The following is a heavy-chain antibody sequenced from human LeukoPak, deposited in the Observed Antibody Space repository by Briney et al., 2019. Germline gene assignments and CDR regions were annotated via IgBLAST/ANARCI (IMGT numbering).Heavy chain of an antibody. J-gene: IGHJ4*02. CDR3: TRDRGAYNLYDY. CDR1: GFTFGDYA. Sequence: GSLRLSCAASGFTFGDYAMSWIRQAPGKGLEWVGFIRSKAYGETAGYAASVKGRFTISRDDSKAIAYLQMNSLKTEDTAVYHCTRDRGAYNLYDYWGQGTLVTVSS. D-gene: IGHD1-1*01. V-gene: IGHV3-49*03. CDR2: IRSKAYGETA.